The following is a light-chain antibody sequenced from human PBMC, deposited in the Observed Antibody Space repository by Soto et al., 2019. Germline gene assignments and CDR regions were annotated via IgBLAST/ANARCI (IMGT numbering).Light chain of an antibody. J-gene: IGKJ3*01. CDR3: QQYGSSPFT. CDR1: QSVSSN. CDR2: SAS. Sequence: TQSPATLSVSPGERATXXXXASQSVSSNLAWYQQKPGQAPRLLIYSASARATGIPDRFSGSGSGTDFTLTIGRLEPEDFAVYYCQQYGSSPFTFGPGTKVDI. V-gene: IGKV3-20*01.